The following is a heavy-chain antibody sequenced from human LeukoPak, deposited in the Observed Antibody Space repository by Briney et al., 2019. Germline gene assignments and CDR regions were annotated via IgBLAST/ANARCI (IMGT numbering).Heavy chain of an antibody. J-gene: IGHJ3*02. D-gene: IGHD6-13*01. Sequence: ASVKVSCKASGYTFTGYYLHWVRQAPGQGLEWVVWINPNNGGTNYAQTFQGRVTMTRDTSISTDYMELSRLRSDDTAVYYCARGGSRSSGAFDIWGQGTMVTVSS. CDR2: INPNNGGT. CDR3: ARGGSRSSGAFDI. CDR1: GYTFTGYY. V-gene: IGHV1-2*02.